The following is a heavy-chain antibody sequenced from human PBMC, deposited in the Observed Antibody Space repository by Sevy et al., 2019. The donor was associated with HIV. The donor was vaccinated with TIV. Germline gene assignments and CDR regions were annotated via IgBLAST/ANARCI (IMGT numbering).Heavy chain of an antibody. D-gene: IGHD2-21*02. J-gene: IGHJ4*02. CDR1: GFTFSNYD. V-gene: IGHV3-30*04. CDR2: ISHDERYK. Sequence: GGSLRLSCAASGFTFSNYDMHWVRQAPGKGLDWVAVISHDERYKNYAESVKVRFTISRDNFKNTLFLQMDSLRPEDTAVYYCASLVSCGGDAYYLDSWGRGAWVTVSP. CDR3: ASLVSCGGDAYYLDS.